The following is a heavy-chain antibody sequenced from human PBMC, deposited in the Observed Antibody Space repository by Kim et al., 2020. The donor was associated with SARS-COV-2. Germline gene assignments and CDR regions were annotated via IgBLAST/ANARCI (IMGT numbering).Heavy chain of an antibody. CDR1: GGTFSSYA. V-gene: IGHV1-69*13. J-gene: IGHJ4*02. CDR3: ARAPHQGYYDSSGYLANYFDY. Sequence: SVKVSCKASGGTFSSYAISWVRQAPGQGLEWMGGIIPIFGTANYAQKFQGRVTITADESTSTAYMELSSLRSEDTAVYYCARAPHQGYYDSSGYLANYFDYWGQGTLVTVSS. CDR2: IIPIFGTA. D-gene: IGHD3-22*01.